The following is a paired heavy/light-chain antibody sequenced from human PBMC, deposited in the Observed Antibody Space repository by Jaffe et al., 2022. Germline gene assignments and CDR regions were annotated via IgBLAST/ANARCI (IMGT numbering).Light chain of an antibody. CDR3: QQRLSWPPIT. Sequence: EIVLTQSPATLSLSPGERATLSCRASQSVSSYLAWYQQKPGQAPRLLIYDASNRATGIPARFSGSGSGTDFTLTISGLEPEDFAVYYCQQRLSWPPITFGQGTRLEIK. V-gene: IGKV3-11*01. CDR2: DAS. CDR1: QSVSSY. J-gene: IGKJ5*01.
Heavy chain of an antibody. V-gene: IGHV3-30*02. J-gene: IGHJ4*02. CDR1: GFTLNSYA. D-gene: IGHD3-16*01. CDR2: LQYDGSLV. CDR3: AKEQTPTPNSHHGVILHY. Sequence: QVQLVESGGGVVQPGGSLRLSCAASGFTLNSYAMHWVRQAPGKGLEWVAFLQYDGSLVHYVDSVRGRFTISRDSSKNTLYLQMNSLRPEDTAVYYCAKEQTPTPNSHHGVILHYWGQGTLVTVSS.